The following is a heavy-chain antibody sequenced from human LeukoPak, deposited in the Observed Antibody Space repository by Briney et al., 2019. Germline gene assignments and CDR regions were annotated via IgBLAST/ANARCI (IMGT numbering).Heavy chain of an antibody. CDR3: ARGRLHWANDY. J-gene: IGHJ4*02. V-gene: IGHV1-8*03. Sequence: ASVKVSCKASGDTFTTDYIHWVRQGPGQGLEWMGWMNPNSGNTGYAQKFQGRVTITRNTTISTAYMELSSLRSEDTAVYYCARGRLHWANDYWGQGTLVTVSS. CDR1: GDTFTTDY. CDR2: MNPNSGNT. D-gene: IGHD7-27*01.